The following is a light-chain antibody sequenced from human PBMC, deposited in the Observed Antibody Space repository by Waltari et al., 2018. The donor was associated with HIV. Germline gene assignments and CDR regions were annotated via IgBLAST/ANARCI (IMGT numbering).Light chain of an antibody. J-gene: IGKJ5*01. Sequence: IQLTQSPSFLSASVGDRVTITCRASQGISSYLAWYQQKSGKAPKLLIYAASTLQSGVPSRFSGSGSGTEFTLTISSLQPEDFVTYYCQQLNRYAITFGQGTRLEIK. CDR1: QGISSY. CDR3: QQLNRYAIT. V-gene: IGKV1-9*01. CDR2: AAS.